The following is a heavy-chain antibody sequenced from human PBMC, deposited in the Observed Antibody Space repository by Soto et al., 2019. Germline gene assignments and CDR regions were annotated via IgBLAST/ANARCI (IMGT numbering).Heavy chain of an antibody. CDR1: GGSVTSAGFF. Sequence: SSETLSLTGSVSGGSVTSAGFFWIWVRQDPGEGLGLIAYIDYSGGTYYHPSLKSRLSISMDTYQNQFSPKLSSVTPAATAVYYCERGSSTNQAMDVWGPGTTVAVSS. D-gene: IGHD6-6*01. CDR3: ERGSSTNQAMDV. CDR2: IDYSGGT. V-gene: IGHV4-31*03. J-gene: IGHJ6*02.